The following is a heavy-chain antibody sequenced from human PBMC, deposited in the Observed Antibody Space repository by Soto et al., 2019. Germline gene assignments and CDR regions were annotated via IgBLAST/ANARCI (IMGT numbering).Heavy chain of an antibody. CDR1: GGSVSKYY. V-gene: IGHV4-34*01. CDR2: VS. CDR3: ARKHYSGFDL. D-gene: IGHD4-4*01. Sequence: ASETLSLTCAVDGGSVSKYYWSWIRQPPGRGLEWIGEVSNYNPSLKSRVTILVETSKNHLALRLASATAADTAVYYCARKHYSGFDLWGQGALVTVSS. J-gene: IGHJ4*02.